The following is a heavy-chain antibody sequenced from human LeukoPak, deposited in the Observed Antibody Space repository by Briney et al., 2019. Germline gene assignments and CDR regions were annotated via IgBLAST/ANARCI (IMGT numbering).Heavy chain of an antibody. CDR1: GYTFTGYY. V-gene: IGHV1-2*02. Sequence: EASVKVSCKASGYTFTGYYMHWVRQAPGQGLEWMGWINPNSGGTNYAQKFQGRVTMTRDTSISTAYMELSRLRSDDTAVYYCARDPAASYGDYLPYFQHWGQGTLVTVSS. CDR3: ARDPAASYGDYLPYFQH. J-gene: IGHJ1*01. D-gene: IGHD4-17*01. CDR2: INPNSGGT.